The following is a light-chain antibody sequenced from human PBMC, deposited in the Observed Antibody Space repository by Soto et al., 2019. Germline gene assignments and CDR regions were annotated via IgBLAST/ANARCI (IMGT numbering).Light chain of an antibody. CDR2: GAS. CDR3: QQYGTSPRIT. CDR1: QSVTSNY. V-gene: IGKV3-20*01. J-gene: IGKJ5*01. Sequence: IVLTQSPGTLSLSPGERATLSCRASQSVTSNYLAWYQQKPGQAPRLLIYGASTSASDIPDRYSGSVSGTDFTLTISRLEPEAFAIYYCQQYGTSPRITFDQETRLDIK.